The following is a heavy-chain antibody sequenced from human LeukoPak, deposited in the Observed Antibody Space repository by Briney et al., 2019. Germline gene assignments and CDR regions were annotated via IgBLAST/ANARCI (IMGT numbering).Heavy chain of an antibody. V-gene: IGHV4-59*01. CDR2: IYYSGIT. CDR1: GGSISSYY. D-gene: IGHD6-13*01. Sequence: SETLSLTCTVSGGSISSYYWSWIRQPPGKGLEWIGYIYYSGITNYNPSLKSRVTISVDTSKNQFSLKLSSVTAADTAVFYCAGSSWRPDYGMDVWGQGTTVTVSS. J-gene: IGHJ6*02. CDR3: AGSSWRPDYGMDV.